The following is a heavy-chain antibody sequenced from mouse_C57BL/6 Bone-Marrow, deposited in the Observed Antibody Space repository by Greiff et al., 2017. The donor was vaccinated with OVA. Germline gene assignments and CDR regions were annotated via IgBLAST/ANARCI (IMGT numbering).Heavy chain of an antibody. V-gene: IGHV2-9-1*01. J-gene: IGHJ4*01. CDR1: GFSLTSYA. CDR3: AGSDGYYEGDRDY. CDR2: IWTGGGT. D-gene: IGHD2-3*01. Sequence: QVQLQQSGPGLVAPSQSLSITCTVSGFSLTSYAISWVRQPPGQGLEWLGVIWTGGGTNYNSALNSRQSIRKANSKSQVFLKMNRLQTEDTARYYGAGSDGYYEGDRDYWGKGTSVTVSS.